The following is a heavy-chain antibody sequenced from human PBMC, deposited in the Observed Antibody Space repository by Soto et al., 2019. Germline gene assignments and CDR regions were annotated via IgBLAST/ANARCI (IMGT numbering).Heavy chain of an antibody. D-gene: IGHD6-19*01. CDR1: GYTFTSYA. CDR3: ARGDDSGWDLDY. J-gene: IGHJ4*02. V-gene: IGHV1-3*01. Sequence: QVQLVQSGAEGKKPGASVKVSCKASGYTFTSYAMHWVRQAPGQRLEWMGWINAGNGNTKYSQKFQGRVTITRDTSASTAYMELSSLRSEDTAVYYCARGDDSGWDLDYWGQGTLVTVSS. CDR2: INAGNGNT.